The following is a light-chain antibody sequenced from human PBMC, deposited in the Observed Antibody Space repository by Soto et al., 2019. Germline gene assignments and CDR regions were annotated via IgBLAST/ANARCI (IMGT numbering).Light chain of an antibody. J-gene: IGLJ1*01. CDR2: DVS. CDR1: SSDVGGYNY. V-gene: IGLV2-14*03. Sequence: QSALTQPASVSGSPGQSIIISRTGTSSDVGGYNYVSWYQQHPGKAPKLMTYDVSNRPSGVSNRFSGSKSGNTASLTISGLQAEDEADYYCSSYSTTTTLVFGTGTKVTVL. CDR3: SSYSTTTTLV.